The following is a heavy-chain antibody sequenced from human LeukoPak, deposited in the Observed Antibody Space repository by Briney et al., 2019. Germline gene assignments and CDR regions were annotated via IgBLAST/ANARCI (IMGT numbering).Heavy chain of an antibody. CDR1: GGTFSSYA. V-gene: IGHV1-69*05. CDR3: ARGGTSIRGAFDI. CDR2: IIPIFGTA. D-gene: IGHD3-3*02. J-gene: IGHJ3*02. Sequence: SVKVSCKASGGTFSSYAISWVRQAPGQGLEWMGGIIPIFGTANYAQKFQGRVTMTRDMSTSTVYMELSSLRSEDTAVYYCARGGTSIRGAFDIWGQGTMVTVSS.